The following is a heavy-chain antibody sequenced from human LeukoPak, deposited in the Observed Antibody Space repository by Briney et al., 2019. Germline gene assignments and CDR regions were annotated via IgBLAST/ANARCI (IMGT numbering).Heavy chain of an antibody. Sequence: SETLSLTCTVSGGSISSSSYYWSWIRQPAGKGLEWIGRIYTSGSTNYNSSLKSRVTMSVDTSKNQVSLKLSSVTAADTAVYYCATGDGYNSFDYWGQGTLVTVSS. CDR3: ATGDGYNSFDY. V-gene: IGHV4-61*02. D-gene: IGHD5-24*01. J-gene: IGHJ4*02. CDR1: GGSISSSSYY. CDR2: IYTSGST.